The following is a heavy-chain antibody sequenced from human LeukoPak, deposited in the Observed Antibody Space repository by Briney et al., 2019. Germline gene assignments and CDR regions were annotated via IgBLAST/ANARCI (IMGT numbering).Heavy chain of an antibody. CDR1: GGSPSRFS. CDR3: ARVGATGCWYYFDY. J-gene: IGHJ4*02. D-gene: IGHD1-26*01. CDR2: IYTSGST. V-gene: IGHV4-4*07. Sequence: SETLSLTCTVSGGSPSRFSCGCDRQPAGKGLEWIGRIYTSGSTNYNPSLKSRVTISVDKSKNQFSLKLSSVTAADTAVYYCARVGATGCWYYFDYWGQGTLVTVSS.